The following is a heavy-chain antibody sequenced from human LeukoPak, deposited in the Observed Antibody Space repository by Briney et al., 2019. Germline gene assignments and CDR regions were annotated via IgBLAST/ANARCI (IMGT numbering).Heavy chain of an antibody. CDR3: ARGVGGDSRFDP. D-gene: IGHD1-26*01. CDR1: GFTFSSYA. V-gene: IGHV3-23*01. CDR2: ISGSGGST. J-gene: IGHJ5*02. Sequence: GGSLGLSCAASGFTFSSYAMSWVRQAPGKGLEWVSAISGSGGSTYYADSVKGRFTISRDNAKNTLYLQMNSLRAADTAVYYCARGVGGDSRFDPWGQGTLVTVSS.